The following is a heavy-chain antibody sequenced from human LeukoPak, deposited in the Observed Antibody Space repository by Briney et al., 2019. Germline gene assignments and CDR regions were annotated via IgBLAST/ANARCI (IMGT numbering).Heavy chain of an antibody. J-gene: IGHJ4*02. CDR3: TLEGYYDSSGYYCFDY. V-gene: IGHV3-15*01. Sequence: KPGGSLRLSCAASGFTFSNAWMSWVRQAPGKGLEWVGRIKSKTDGGTTDYAAPVKGRFTISRDDSKNTLYLQMNSLKTEDTAVYYCTLEGYYDSSGYYCFDYWGQGTLVTVSS. D-gene: IGHD3-22*01. CDR2: IKSKTDGGTT. CDR1: GFTFSNAW.